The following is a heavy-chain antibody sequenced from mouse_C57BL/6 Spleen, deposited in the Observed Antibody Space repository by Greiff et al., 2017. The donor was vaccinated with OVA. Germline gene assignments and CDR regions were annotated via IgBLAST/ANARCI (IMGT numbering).Heavy chain of an antibody. V-gene: IGHV3-6*01. Sequence: VQLQQSGPGLVKPSQSLSLTCSVTGYSITSGYYWNWIRQFPGNKLEWMGYISYDGSNNYNPSLKNRISITRDTSKNQLFLKLNSVTTEDTATYYCARDERGNYVTDAMDYWGQGTSVTVSS. CDR1: GYSITSGYY. CDR3: ARDERGNYVTDAMDY. J-gene: IGHJ4*01. CDR2: ISYDGSN. D-gene: IGHD2-1*01.